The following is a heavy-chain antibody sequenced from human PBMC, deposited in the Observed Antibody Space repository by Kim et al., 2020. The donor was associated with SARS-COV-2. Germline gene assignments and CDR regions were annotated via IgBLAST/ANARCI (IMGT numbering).Heavy chain of an antibody. D-gene: IGHD6-13*01. J-gene: IGHJ4*02. CDR2: INHSGST. CDR1: GGSFSGYY. CDR3: ARGEGPRAAGPYYFDY. Sequence: SETLSLTCAVYGGSFSGYYWSWIRQPPGKGLEWIGEINHSGSTNYNPSLKSRVTISVDTSKNQFSLKLSSVTAADTAVYYCARGEGPRAAGPYYFDYWGQGTLVTVSS. V-gene: IGHV4-34*01.